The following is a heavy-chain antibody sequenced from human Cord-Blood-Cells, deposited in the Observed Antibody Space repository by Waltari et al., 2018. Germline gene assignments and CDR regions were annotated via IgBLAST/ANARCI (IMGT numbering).Heavy chain of an antibody. D-gene: IGHD6-19*01. Sequence: EVHLVESGGGLVMPGGSLGLSCAASGFTFSRYSMTWVRQSPGKRLEWIASISSSRSYQYYADSVKGRFTITRDNAKNALYLQMNSLRAEDTAVYYCARGGRYSSLYWGQGTLVTVSS. CDR2: ISSSRSYQ. CDR3: ARGGRYSSLY. CDR1: GFTFSRYS. J-gene: IGHJ4*02. V-gene: IGHV3-21*01.